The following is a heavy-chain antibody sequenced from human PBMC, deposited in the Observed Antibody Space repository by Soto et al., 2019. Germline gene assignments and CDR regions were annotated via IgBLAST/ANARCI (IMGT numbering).Heavy chain of an antibody. CDR2: ISGSGCST. CDR1: GFTFSSYA. V-gene: IGHV3-23*01. CDR3: AKIRDYDYVWGSLPNWFDP. Sequence: GGSLSLSCAASGFTFSSYAMSWVRQAPGKVLEWVSAISGSGCSTYYADSVKGRFTISRDNSKNTLYLQMNSLRAEDTAVYYCAKIRDYDYVWGSLPNWFDPWGQGTLVTVSS. D-gene: IGHD3-16*01. J-gene: IGHJ5*02.